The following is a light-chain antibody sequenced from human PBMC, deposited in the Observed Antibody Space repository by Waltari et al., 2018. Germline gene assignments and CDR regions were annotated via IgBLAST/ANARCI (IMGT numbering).Light chain of an antibody. CDR1: QSVSSN. CDR2: GAS. Sequence: ELVMTQSPATMSVSPGERATLSCRASQSVSSNLAWYQQKRGQAPRLLIYGASTRAAGIPARFSGSGSGTEFTLTISSLQSEDFAVYYCQHYNNWPHWTFGQGTKVEIK. CDR3: QHYNNWPHWT. J-gene: IGKJ1*01. V-gene: IGKV3-15*01.